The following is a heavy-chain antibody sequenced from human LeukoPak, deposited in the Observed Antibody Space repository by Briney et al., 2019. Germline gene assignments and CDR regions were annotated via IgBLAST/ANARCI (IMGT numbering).Heavy chain of an antibody. J-gene: IGHJ6*03. V-gene: IGHV3-15*01. CDR3: TTDLDKYSSSWYERDYYMDV. Sequence: GGSLRLSCAASGFTFSNAWMSWVRQAPGKGLEWVGRIKSKTDGGTTDYAAPVKGRFTISRDDSKNTLYLQMNSLKTEDTAVYYCTTDLDKYSSSWYERDYYMDVWGKGTTVTVSS. CDR1: GFTFSNAW. D-gene: IGHD6-13*01. CDR2: IKSKTDGGTT.